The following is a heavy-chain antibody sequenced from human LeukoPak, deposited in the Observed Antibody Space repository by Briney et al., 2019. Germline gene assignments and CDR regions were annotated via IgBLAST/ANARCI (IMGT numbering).Heavy chain of an antibody. CDR1: GGSVTSHY. V-gene: IGHV4-59*08. J-gene: IGHJ4*02. Sequence: SETLSLTCTVSGGSVTSHYWSWIRQPPGKGLEWIGYISYSGNTNYSPSLKSRVTISVGTSKNQFSLKLGSVTAADTVVYYCASGYSYGQFDYWGQGTLVTVSS. D-gene: IGHD5-18*01. CDR3: ASGYSYGQFDY. CDR2: ISYSGNT.